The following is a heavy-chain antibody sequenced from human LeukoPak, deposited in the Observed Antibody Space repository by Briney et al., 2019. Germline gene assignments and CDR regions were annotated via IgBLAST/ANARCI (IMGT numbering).Heavy chain of an antibody. CDR2: INPNSGGT. V-gene: IGHV1-2*02. D-gene: IGHD3-22*01. CDR3: ARAGYDSSGNDAFDI. J-gene: IGHJ3*02. CDR1: GYTFTGYY. Sequence: GASVKVPCKASGYTFTGYYMHWVRQAPGQGLEWTGWINPNSGGTNYAQKFQGRVTMTRDTSISTAYMELSRLRSDDTAVYYCARAGYDSSGNDAFDIWGQGTMVTVSS.